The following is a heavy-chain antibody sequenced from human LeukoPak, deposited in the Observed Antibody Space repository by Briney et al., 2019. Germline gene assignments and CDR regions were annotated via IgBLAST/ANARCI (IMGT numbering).Heavy chain of an antibody. Sequence: SETLSLTCTVSGGSISSYYWSWIRQPPGKGLEWIGYIYTSGSTNYNPSLKSRVTISVDTSKNQFSLKLSSVTAADTAVYYCARGYYYDSSGYYRNRAFDIWGQGTMVTVSS. CDR3: ARGYYYDSSGYYRNRAFDI. D-gene: IGHD3-22*01. V-gene: IGHV4-4*09. J-gene: IGHJ3*02. CDR2: IYTSGST. CDR1: GGSISSYY.